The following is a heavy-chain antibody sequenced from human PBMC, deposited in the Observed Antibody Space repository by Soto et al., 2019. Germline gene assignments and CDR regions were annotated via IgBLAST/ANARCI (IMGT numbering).Heavy chain of an antibody. Sequence: QLQLQESGSGLVKPSQTLSLTCAVSGGSISSGGYSWSWIRQQPGKGLEWIGYIYHSGSTYYTPSLKSGVTISVDRSKNQFSLKLSSVTAADTAVYCCARDMGPLHCSGGSCYSPHNWFDPGGQGTLVTVSS. CDR1: GGSISSGGYS. J-gene: IGHJ5*02. V-gene: IGHV4-30-2*01. CDR3: ARDMGPLHCSGGSCYSPHNWFDP. CDR2: IYHSGST. D-gene: IGHD2-15*01.